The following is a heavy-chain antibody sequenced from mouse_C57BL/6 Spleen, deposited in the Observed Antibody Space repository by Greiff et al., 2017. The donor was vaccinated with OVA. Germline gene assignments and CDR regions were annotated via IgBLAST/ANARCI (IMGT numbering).Heavy chain of an antibody. CDR2: IDPANGNT. Sequence: EVQLVESVAELVRPGASVKLSCTASGFNIKNTYMHWVKQRPEQGLEWIGRIDPANGNTKYAPKFQGKATITADTSSNTAYLQLSSLTSEDTAIYYCARDYYYGSSYFDYWGQGTTLTVSS. J-gene: IGHJ2*01. V-gene: IGHV14-3*01. CDR3: ARDYYYGSSYFDY. CDR1: GFNIKNTY. D-gene: IGHD1-1*01.